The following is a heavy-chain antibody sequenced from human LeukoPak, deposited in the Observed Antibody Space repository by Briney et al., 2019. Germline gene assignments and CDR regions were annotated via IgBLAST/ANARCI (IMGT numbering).Heavy chain of an antibody. CDR1: GFTFRNHG. D-gene: IGHD6-6*01. V-gene: IGHV3-33*01. CDR3: ARDIGARRLDY. J-gene: IGHJ4*02. CDR2: IWYDGSNA. Sequence: GGSLRLSRAASGFTFRNHGMHWVRQAPGKGLEWVAVIWYDGSNAYYAASVKGRFTISRDNSRNTLYLQMNSLRAEDTAVYYCARDIGARRLDYWGQGTPVTVSS.